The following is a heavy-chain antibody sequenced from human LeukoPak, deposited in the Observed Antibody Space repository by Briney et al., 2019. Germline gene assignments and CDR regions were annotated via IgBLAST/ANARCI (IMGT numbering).Heavy chain of an antibody. D-gene: IGHD6-19*01. CDR2: MNPNSGNT. J-gene: IGHJ6*03. Sequence: ASVKVSCKASGYTFTSYDINWLRQATGQGLEWMGWMNPNSGNTGYAQKFQGRVTITRNTSISTAYMELSSLRSEDTAVYYCARGGSGGWYYYYYYMDVWGKGTTVTVSS. CDR3: ARGGSGGWYYYYYYMDV. CDR1: GYTFTSYD. V-gene: IGHV1-8*03.